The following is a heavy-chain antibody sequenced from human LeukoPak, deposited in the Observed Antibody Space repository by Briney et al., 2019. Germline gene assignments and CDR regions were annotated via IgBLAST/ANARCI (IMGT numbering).Heavy chain of an antibody. J-gene: IGHJ4*02. CDR2: ISDSGDYT. D-gene: IGHD2-2*01. Sequence: PGGSLRLSCVAPEFTFSSYDMNWVRQAPGKGLEWVSSISDSGDYTFYADSVKGRFTIFRDNSKNTLFLQMNSLRAEDTALYYCVSSSTYSPPYWGQGTLVVVSS. CDR3: VSSSTYSPPY. CDR1: EFTFSSYD. V-gene: IGHV3-23*01.